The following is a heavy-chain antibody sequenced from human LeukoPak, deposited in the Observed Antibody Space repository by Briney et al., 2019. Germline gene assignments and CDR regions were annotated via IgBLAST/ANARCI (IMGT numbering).Heavy chain of an antibody. Sequence: SVKVSCKASGGTFSSYASSWVRQAPGQGLEWVGGIIPIFGTANYAQKFQGRVTITRDTSSSTAYMELSSLRSEDTAVYYCARDWAAGPTYFDYWGQGTLVTVSS. D-gene: IGHD6-13*01. J-gene: IGHJ4*02. CDR1: GGTFSSYA. CDR2: IIPIFGTA. V-gene: IGHV1-69*05. CDR3: ARDWAAGPTYFDY.